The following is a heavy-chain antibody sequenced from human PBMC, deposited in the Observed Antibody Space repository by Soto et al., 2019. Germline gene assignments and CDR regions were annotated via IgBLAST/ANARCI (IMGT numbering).Heavy chain of an antibody. V-gene: IGHV3-15*01. J-gene: IGHJ4*02. D-gene: IGHD3-10*01. Sequence: PGGSLRLSCAASGFTFSNAWMSWVRQAPGKGMEWVGRIKSKTDGGTTDYAAPVKGRFTISRDDSKNTLYLQMNSLKTEDTAVYYCTNNVRGGSFYYFDYWGQGTLVTVSS. CDR3: TNNVRGGSFYYFDY. CDR1: GFTFSNAW. CDR2: IKSKTDGGTT.